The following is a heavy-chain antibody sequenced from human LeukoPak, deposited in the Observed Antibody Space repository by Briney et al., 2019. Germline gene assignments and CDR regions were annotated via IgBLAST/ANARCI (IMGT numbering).Heavy chain of an antibody. Sequence: GGSLRLSCAASGFTLSSYSMNWVRQAPEKGLEWVSSISSSSSYIYYADSVKGRFTISRDNAKNSLYLQMNSLRAEDMAVYYCARDHYYYGSGSYENWFDPWGQGTLVTVSS. CDR3: ARDHYYYGSGSYENWFDP. V-gene: IGHV3-21*01. CDR2: ISSSSSYI. CDR1: GFTLSSYS. J-gene: IGHJ5*02. D-gene: IGHD3-10*01.